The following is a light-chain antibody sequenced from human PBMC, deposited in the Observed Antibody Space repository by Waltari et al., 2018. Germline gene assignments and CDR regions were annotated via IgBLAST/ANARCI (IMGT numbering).Light chain of an antibody. CDR1: SGDVGGSNF. CDR3: CSYAGSCTLI. J-gene: IGLJ2*01. Sequence: QSALTHPRCVSGSPGQSVTISCPGPSGDVGGSNFAAWYQHQPGKAPKVLIYDVNERPSGVPDRFSGSKSGNTASLTISGLQHEDEADYYCCSYAGSCTLIFGGGTKLTVL. V-gene: IGLV2-11*01. CDR2: DVN.